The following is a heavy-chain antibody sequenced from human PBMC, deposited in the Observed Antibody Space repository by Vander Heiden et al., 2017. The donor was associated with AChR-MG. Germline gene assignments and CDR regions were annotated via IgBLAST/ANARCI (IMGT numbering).Heavy chain of an antibody. V-gene: IGHV3-7*01. CDR3: ARDGWQLAP. Sequence: EVQLVESGGGLVQPGGSLRLSCAASGFTFSSYLMSWVRQAPGKGLEWVANIKQDGSEKYYVDSVKGRFTISRDNAKNSLYLQMNSLRAEDTAVYYCARDGWQLAPRGQGTLVTVSS. D-gene: IGHD6-6*01. CDR2: IKQDGSEK. J-gene: IGHJ5*02. CDR1: GFTFSSYL.